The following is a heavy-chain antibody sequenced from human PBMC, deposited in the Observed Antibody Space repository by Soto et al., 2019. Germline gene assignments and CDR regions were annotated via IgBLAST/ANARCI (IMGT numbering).Heavy chain of an antibody. J-gene: IGHJ6*02. Sequence: QVQLVESGGGVVQPGRSLRLSCAASGFTFSSYAMHWVRQAPGKGLAWVAVISYDGSNKYYADSVKGRFTISRDNSKNPLYLQMNSLRAEDTAVYYCARDSYDSSGYYPYYYYYYGMAVWGQGTTVTVCS. CDR2: ISYDGSNK. D-gene: IGHD3-22*01. CDR3: ARDSYDSSGYYPYYYYYYGMAV. CDR1: GFTFSSYA. V-gene: IGHV3-30-3*01.